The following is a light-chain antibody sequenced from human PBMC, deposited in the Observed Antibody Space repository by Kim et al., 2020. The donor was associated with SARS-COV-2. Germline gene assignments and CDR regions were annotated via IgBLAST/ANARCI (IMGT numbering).Light chain of an antibody. Sequence: SVAPGQTANITCTGDKMGEKYACWYQQKPGQAPVLVIYHDTKRPSQIPERFSASKSGDTATLTISGTQTVDEADYHCQVWDTDLVVFGGGTKLTVL. V-gene: IGLV3-1*01. CDR2: HDT. CDR1: KMGEKY. CDR3: QVWDTDLVV. J-gene: IGLJ2*01.